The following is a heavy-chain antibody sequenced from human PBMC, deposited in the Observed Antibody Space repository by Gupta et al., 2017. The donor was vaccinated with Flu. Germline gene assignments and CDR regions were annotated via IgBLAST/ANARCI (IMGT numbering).Heavy chain of an antibody. CDR2: IYTSGST. V-gene: IGHV4-61*02. J-gene: IGHJ4*02. CDR3: ARGDCSGGSCYFNYFDY. Sequence: QVQLQESGPGLVKPSQTLSLTCTVSGGSISSGSYYWSWIRQPAGKGLEWIGRIYTSGSTNYNPSLKSRVTISVDTSKNQFSLKLSSVTAADTAVYYCARGDCSGGSCYFNYFDYWGQGTLVTGSS. CDR1: GGSISSGSYY. D-gene: IGHD2-15*01.